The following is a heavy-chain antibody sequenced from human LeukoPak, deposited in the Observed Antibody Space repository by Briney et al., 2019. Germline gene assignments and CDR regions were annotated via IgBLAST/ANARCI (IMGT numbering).Heavy chain of an antibody. CDR3: ARSSWRSYQYSSSPIDY. CDR1: GVSFSGYY. Sequence: SETLSLTCAVYGVSFSGYYWSWIRQPPRKGLWWSGEINHSGNTNYNPSLKSRVTISVDTSKNQFSLKLSSVTAADTAVYYCARSSWRSYQYSSSPIDYWGQGTLVTVSS. J-gene: IGHJ4*02. CDR2: INHSGNT. D-gene: IGHD6-6*01. V-gene: IGHV4-34*01.